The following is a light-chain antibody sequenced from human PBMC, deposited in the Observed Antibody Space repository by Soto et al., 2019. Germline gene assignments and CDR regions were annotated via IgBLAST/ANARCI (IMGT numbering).Light chain of an antibody. V-gene: IGKV3-15*01. CDR2: RAS. Sequence: IVMTQSPATLSVSPGDTASLSCRAGQTSYSNVAWYQQRPGQAPRLIIYRASSRATGVPARFSGSGSGTEFTLTISSLQSEDFALYYCQQYQNLWTFGQGTKVEIK. CDR1: QTSYSN. J-gene: IGKJ1*01. CDR3: QQYQNLWT.